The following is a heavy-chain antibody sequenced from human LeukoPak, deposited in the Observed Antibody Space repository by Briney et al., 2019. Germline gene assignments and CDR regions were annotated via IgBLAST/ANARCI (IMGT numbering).Heavy chain of an antibody. CDR3: ARGPYYDANWFDP. J-gene: IGHJ5*02. CDR1: GFTFSS. CDR2: ISSSSSYI. Sequence: GGSLRLSCAASGFTFSSMNWVRQAPGKGLEWVSSISSSSSYIYYADSVKGRFTISRDNAKNSLYLQMNSLRAEDTAVYYCARGPYYDANWFDPWGQGTLVTVSS. V-gene: IGHV3-21*01. D-gene: IGHD3-22*01.